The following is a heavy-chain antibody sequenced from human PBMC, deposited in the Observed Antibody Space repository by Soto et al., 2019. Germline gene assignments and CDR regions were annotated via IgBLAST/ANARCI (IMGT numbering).Heavy chain of an antibody. CDR3: ARLPRTGSPRYYFDS. D-gene: IGHD3-10*01. J-gene: IGHJ4*02. V-gene: IGHV4-61*01. CDR1: GGPVSSGNYY. CDR2: VYYSGTT. Sequence: QVQLQESGPGLVQPSETLSLTCTVSGGPVSSGNYYWNWIRQPPGKGLEWIAYVYYSGTTNYNPSLTSRVTISVDTSKSQFSLNLSSVTAADTAVYYCARLPRTGSPRYYFDSWGQGTLVTVSS.